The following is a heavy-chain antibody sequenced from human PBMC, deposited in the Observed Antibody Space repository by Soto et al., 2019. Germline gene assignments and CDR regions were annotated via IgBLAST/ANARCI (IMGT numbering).Heavy chain of an antibody. Sequence: ASVKVSCNASGYTFTSCGGNWVRQANGKGLEWIGWVNNYNGNTTYSQKFNGRVNMTADTSTTKAYLEVRSISSDDTAIYYCATGAEALAAHVXWGQGTPVTVSX. CDR3: ATGAEALAAHVX. CDR1: GYTFTSCG. V-gene: IGHV1-18*01. D-gene: IGHD6-13*01. CDR2: VNNYNGNT. J-gene: IGHJ4*02.